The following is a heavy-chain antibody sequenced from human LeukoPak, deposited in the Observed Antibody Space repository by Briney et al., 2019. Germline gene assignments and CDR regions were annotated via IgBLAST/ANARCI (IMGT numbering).Heavy chain of an antibody. D-gene: IGHD2-15*01. Sequence: GGSLRLSCAASGFTFSSYWMHWVRQAPGKGLVWVSRINSDGSSTSYADSVKGRLAISRDNAKNTLYLQMNSLRAEDTALYFCATYIQRPPGMDVWGQGTTVTVSS. CDR2: INSDGSST. J-gene: IGHJ6*02. CDR1: GFTFSSYW. V-gene: IGHV3-74*01. CDR3: ATYIQRPPGMDV.